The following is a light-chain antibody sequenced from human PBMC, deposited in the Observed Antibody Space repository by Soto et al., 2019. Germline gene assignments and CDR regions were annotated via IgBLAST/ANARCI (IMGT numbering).Light chain of an antibody. CDR3: VLYMVSGISV. CDR1: SGSVSTTNY. CDR2: STN. Sequence: QTVVTQEPSFSVSPGGTVTLTCGLTSGSVSTTNYPSWYQQTPGQAPRTLLYSTNTRSSGVPDRFSGSIVGNKAALTITGAQADDESDYYCVLYMVSGISVFGGGTKVTVL. J-gene: IGLJ3*02. V-gene: IGLV8-61*01.